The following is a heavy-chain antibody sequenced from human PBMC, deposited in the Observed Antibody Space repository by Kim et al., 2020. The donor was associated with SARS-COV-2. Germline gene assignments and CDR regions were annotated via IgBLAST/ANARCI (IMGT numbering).Heavy chain of an antibody. CDR2: IYSGGST. CDR1: GFTVSSNY. V-gene: IGHV3-66*02. Sequence: GGSLRLSCAASGFTVSSNYMSWVRQAPGKGLEWVSVIYSGGSTYYADSVKGRFTISRDNSKNTLYLQMNSLRAEDTAVYYCARVAWELYYGMDVWGQGTTVTVSS. D-gene: IGHD1-26*01. J-gene: IGHJ6*02. CDR3: ARVAWELYYGMDV.